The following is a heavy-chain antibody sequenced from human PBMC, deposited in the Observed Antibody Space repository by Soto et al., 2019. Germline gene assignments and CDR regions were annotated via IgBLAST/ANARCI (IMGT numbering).Heavy chain of an antibody. CDR1: GGSITDNY. V-gene: IGHV4-59*01. CDR2: FYYTGIT. D-gene: IGHD3-9*01. J-gene: IGHJ4*02. Sequence: PSETLSLTCSVSGGSITDNYWTWIRQSPGKGLERVGYFYYTGITNYNPSLKRRVTISLDRSKNQFSLNLDSLTAADTAVYYCASVRNYDILTGYYAAADSAFDYWGQGTLVTVSS. CDR3: ASVRNYDILTGYYAAADSAFDY.